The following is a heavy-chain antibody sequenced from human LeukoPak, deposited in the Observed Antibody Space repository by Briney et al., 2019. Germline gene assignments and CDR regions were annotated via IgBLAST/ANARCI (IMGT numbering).Heavy chain of an antibody. J-gene: IGHJ5*02. CDR3: ARDPPTYYDILTATTP. D-gene: IGHD3-9*01. V-gene: IGHV1-46*01. CDR1: VYTFTSYY. Sequence: GASVKVSCKSSVYTFTSYYMHWVRQAPGQGREWMGIINPSGGSTSYAQKFQGRVTMTRDMSTSTVYMELSSLRSEDTAVYYCARDPPTYYDILTATTPWGQGTLVTVSS. CDR2: INPSGGST.